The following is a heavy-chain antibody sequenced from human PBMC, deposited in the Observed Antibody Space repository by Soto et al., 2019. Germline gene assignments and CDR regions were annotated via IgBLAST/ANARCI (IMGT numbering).Heavy chain of an antibody. V-gene: IGHV4-39*01. D-gene: IGHD3-9*01. CDR3: ARQFVDYDILTVYSQTWLAP. CDR2: IYYSGST. J-gene: IGHJ5*01. CDR1: GGSISSSSYY. Sequence: PSETLSLTCTVSGGSISSSSYYWGWIRQSPGKGLEWIGSIYYSGSTHYNPSLKSRVTISVDTSKNQFSLKLSSVTAADTAVYYCARQFVDYDILTVYSQTWLAPWGQGTLVTVSP.